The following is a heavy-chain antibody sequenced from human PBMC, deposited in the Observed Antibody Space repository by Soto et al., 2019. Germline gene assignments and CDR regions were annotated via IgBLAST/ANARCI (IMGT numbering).Heavy chain of an antibody. V-gene: IGHV3-66*01. D-gene: IGHD3-3*01. CDR3: ARDILGGAYDFWH. CDR1: GFTVSSVY. CDR2: ITSGGST. J-gene: IGHJ4*02. Sequence: EVQLVESGGGLVQPGGSLRLSCAASGFTVSSVYMTWVRQAPGKGLEWVSVITSGGSTYYADSVRGRFTISRDNSKNTLYLQMNSLRAEDTAVYYCARDILGGAYDFWHGGQVTLVTVSS.